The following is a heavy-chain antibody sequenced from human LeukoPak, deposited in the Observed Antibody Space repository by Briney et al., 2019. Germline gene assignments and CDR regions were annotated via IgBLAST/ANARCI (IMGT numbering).Heavy chain of an antibody. CDR1: GFTFSNAW. CDR2: ILSKSEGGTA. CDR3: TTESYDT. D-gene: IGHD3-16*01. V-gene: IGHV3-15*01. Sequence: GGSLRLSCAASGFTFSNAWMSWVRQAPGKGLEWVGRILSKSEGGTADYSSPVKGRFTISRDDSKDTLYLQMDSLKTEDTAIYYCTTESYDTWGQGTLATVSS. J-gene: IGHJ4*02.